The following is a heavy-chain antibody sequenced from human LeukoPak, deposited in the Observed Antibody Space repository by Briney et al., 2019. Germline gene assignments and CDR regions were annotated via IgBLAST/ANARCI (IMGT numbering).Heavy chain of an antibody. CDR1: GFTFSNFA. CDR3: VKALSGSYFEDYFDY. CDR2: ITTNGGNT. J-gene: IGHJ4*02. D-gene: IGHD1-26*01. V-gene: IGHV3-64D*09. Sequence: GSLRLSCSASGFTFSNFAMNWVRQAPGKGLEYVSAITTNGGNTYYPHSVKGRVTISRDNSKNTLYLQTSSLRAEDTAVYYCVKALSGSYFEDYFDYWGEGALVTVSS.